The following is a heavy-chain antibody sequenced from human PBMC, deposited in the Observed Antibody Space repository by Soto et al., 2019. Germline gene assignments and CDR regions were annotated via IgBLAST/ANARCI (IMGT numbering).Heavy chain of an antibody. CDR3: AREIVGPGGGPGKPDPLFDY. D-gene: IGHD1-26*01. V-gene: IGHV3-48*02. J-gene: IGHJ4*02. CDR1: GFTFSSYS. CDR2: ISSSSSTI. Sequence: GGSLRLSCAASGFTFSSYSMNWVRQAPGKGLEWVSHISSSSSTIYYADSVKGRFTISRDNAKNSLYLQMNSLRDEDTAVYYCAREIVGPGGGPGKPDPLFDYWGQGTLVTVSS.